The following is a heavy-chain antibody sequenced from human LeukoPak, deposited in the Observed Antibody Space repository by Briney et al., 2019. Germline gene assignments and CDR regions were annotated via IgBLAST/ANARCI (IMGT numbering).Heavy chain of an antibody. CDR3: AKGSNWLDP. D-gene: IGHD6-6*01. Sequence: SETLSLTCTVSGDTITTYYWSWIRQPPGKGLEWIGYIYYSGTTNYNPTLKSRVTISKDTSKKQMSLKLNSVTAADTAVYYCAKGSNWLDPWGQGTLVTVSS. J-gene: IGHJ5*02. CDR2: IYYSGTT. V-gene: IGHV4-59*01. CDR1: GDTITTYY.